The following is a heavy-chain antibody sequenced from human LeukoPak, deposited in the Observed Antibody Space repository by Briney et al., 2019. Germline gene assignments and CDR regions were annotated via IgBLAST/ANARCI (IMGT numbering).Heavy chain of an antibody. CDR3: AKGGYSGYDWGPFDC. V-gene: IGHV3-33*06. Sequence: GGSLRLSCAASGFTFSSYGMHWVRQAPGKGLEWVAVIWYDGSNKYYADSVKGRFTISRDNSKNTLYLQMNSLRAEDTAVYYCAKGGYSGYDWGPFDCWGQGTLVTVSS. D-gene: IGHD5-12*01. CDR1: GFTFSSYG. CDR2: IWYDGSNK. J-gene: IGHJ4*02.